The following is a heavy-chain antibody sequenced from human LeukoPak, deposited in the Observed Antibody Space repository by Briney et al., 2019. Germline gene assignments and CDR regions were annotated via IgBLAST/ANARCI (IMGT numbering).Heavy chain of an antibody. Sequence: ASVKASCKASGYTFTSYDINWVRQATGQGLEWMGWMNPNSGNTGYAQKFQGRVTMTRNTSISTAYMELSSLRSEDTAVYYWARGFGCYDPADYWGWGTLVTVSS. V-gene: IGHV1-8*01. D-gene: IGHD5-12*01. CDR2: MNPNSGNT. CDR1: GYTFTSYD. J-gene: IGHJ4*02. CDR3: ARGFGCYDPADY.